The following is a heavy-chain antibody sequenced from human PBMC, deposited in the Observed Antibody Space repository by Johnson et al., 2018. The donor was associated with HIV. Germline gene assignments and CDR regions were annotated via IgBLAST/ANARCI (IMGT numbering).Heavy chain of an antibody. V-gene: IGHV3-23*04. CDR1: GFTFSSYG. CDR3: ASQVRGLRLGVDAFDI. Sequence: VQLVESGGGLVQPGGSLRLSCAASGFTFSSYGMSWVRQAPGKGLEWVSGVTGTGGDTYYAESVKGRFTISRDNSKNTLYLQMNKLRAEDTAVYFCASQVRGLRLGVDAFDIWGRGIMVTVSS. D-gene: IGHD3-16*01. CDR2: VTGTGGDT. J-gene: IGHJ3*02.